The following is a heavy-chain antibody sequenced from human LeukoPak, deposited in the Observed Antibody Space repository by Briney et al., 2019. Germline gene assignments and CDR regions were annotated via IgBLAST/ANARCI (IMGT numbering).Heavy chain of an antibody. V-gene: IGHV1-46*01. CDR1: GYTFTSYY. Sequence: ASVKVSCKASGYTFTSYYMHWVRQAPGQGLEWMGIINPSGGSTTYAQKFQSRVSMTTDTSTRTAYMELRGLRPDDTAVYFCAREDDRSFGAYDCWGQGTLVTVS. D-gene: IGHD4-17*01. CDR3: AREDDRSFGAYDC. CDR2: INPSGGST. J-gene: IGHJ4*02.